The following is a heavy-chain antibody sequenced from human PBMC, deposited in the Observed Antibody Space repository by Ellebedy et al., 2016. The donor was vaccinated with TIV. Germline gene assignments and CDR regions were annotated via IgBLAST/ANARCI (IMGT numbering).Heavy chain of an antibody. V-gene: IGHV3-21*01. J-gene: IGHJ4*02. D-gene: IGHD3-3*01. CDR3: ARAPPPGFDFDY. CDR1: GFTFSSYS. Sequence: PGGSLRLSCAASGFTFSSYSMNWVRQAPGTGLEWVSSISSSSSYIYYADSVKGRFTISRDNAKNSLYLQMNSLRAEDTAVYYCARAPPPGFDFDYWGQGTLVTVSS. CDR2: ISSSSSYI.